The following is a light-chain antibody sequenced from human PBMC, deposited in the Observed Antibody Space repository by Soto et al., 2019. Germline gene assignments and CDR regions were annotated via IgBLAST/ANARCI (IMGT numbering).Light chain of an antibody. J-gene: IGKJ1*01. CDR3: QQYGSSPT. CDR1: QSVSSNY. Sequence: EIVLTQSPGTLSLSPGERATLSCRSSQSVSSNYLAWYQQKPDQAPRLVIYDVSGRATGIPDRFSGSGSGTDFALTIRRLEPEDFAVYYCQQYGSSPTCGQGTKVEIK. CDR2: DVS. V-gene: IGKV3-20*01.